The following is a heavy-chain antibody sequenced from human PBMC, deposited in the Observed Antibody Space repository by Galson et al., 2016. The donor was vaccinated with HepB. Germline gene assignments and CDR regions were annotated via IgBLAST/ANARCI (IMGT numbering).Heavy chain of an antibody. Sequence: SLRLSCAVSGLDFRRYWMHWVRQTPGKGLVWASRINADGTATGYADSVKGRFTISRDDAKNTLYLQMNTLRVEDTAVYYCTRETRWYFDLWGRGTLLTVSS. CDR3: TRETRWYFDL. J-gene: IGHJ2*01. CDR1: GLDFRRYW. V-gene: IGHV3-74*01. CDR2: INADGTAT.